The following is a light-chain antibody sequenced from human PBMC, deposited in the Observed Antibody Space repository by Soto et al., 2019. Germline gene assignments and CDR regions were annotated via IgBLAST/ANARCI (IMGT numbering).Light chain of an antibody. Sequence: DIQMTQSPSSLSASVGDRVTITCRASQTITTYLNWYQQKPGKAPQLLIYGASSLASGVPSRFPGSGSGTDFTLTITSLQPEDFATYHCQQTHSTPCTFGQGTNVEIK. J-gene: IGKJ1*01. CDR3: QQTHSTPCT. CDR2: GAS. CDR1: QTITTY. V-gene: IGKV1-39*01.